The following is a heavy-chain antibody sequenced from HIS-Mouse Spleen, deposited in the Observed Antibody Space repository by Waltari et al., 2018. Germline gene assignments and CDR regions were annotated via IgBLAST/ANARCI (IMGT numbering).Heavy chain of an antibody. CDR3: ARDSWAYAIEYFQH. V-gene: IGHV4-38-2*02. D-gene: IGHD2-8*01. J-gene: IGHJ1*01. CDR2: IYHSGST. CDR1: GGSISSYY. Sequence: QVQLQESGPGLVKPSETLSLTCTVSGGSISSYYWSWIRQPPGKGLEWIGSIYHSGSTYYNPSLKSRVTISVDTSKNQFSLKLSSVTAADTAVYYCARDSWAYAIEYFQHWGQGTLVTVSS.